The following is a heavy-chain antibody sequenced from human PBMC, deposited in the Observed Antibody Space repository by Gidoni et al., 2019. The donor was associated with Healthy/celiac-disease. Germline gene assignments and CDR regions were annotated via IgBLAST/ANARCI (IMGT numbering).Heavy chain of an antibody. D-gene: IGHD3-3*01. CDR3: SRVKDFWSGFYYLDY. CDR2: IRGNAYDGTT. CDR1: GFSFGAYA. J-gene: IGHJ4*02. V-gene: IGHV3-49*04. Sequence: EVQLVESGGGLVQPGRSLRLSCAASGFSFGAYAVNWVRQAPGKGLQWVGFIRGNAYDGTTEYAASVQGRFTISRDDSKGIAYLQMNSLKTEDTAVYYCSRVKDFWSGFYYLDYWGQGTLVTVSS.